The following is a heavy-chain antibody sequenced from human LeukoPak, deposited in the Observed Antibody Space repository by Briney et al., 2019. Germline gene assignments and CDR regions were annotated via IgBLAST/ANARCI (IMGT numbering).Heavy chain of an antibody. Sequence: GGSLRLSCAASGFTVSSNYMSWVRQAPGKGLEWASVIYSGGSTYYADSVKGRFTISRDNSKNTLYLQMNSLRAEDTAVYYCARDITPNIAVAGMDDYWGQGTLVTVSS. CDR1: GFTVSSNY. V-gene: IGHV3-66*01. D-gene: IGHD6-19*01. CDR3: ARDITPNIAVAGMDDY. J-gene: IGHJ4*02. CDR2: IYSGGST.